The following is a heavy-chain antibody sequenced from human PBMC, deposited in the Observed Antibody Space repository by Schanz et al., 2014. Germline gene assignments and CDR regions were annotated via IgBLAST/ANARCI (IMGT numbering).Heavy chain of an antibody. CDR1: GFSFSIFA. V-gene: IGHV3-23*01. CDR2: ISGSGGDT. D-gene: IGHD3-9*01. Sequence: EVQLLESGGGLVQPGGSLRLSCAASGFSFSIFAMTWVRQAPGQGLEWVSTISGSGGDTYPADSVKGRFTISRDNSKNTLYLQMNSLKPDDACVYYCANLDVVSISTFSWGPGTLVTVSS. J-gene: IGHJ5*02. CDR3: ANLDVVSISTFS.